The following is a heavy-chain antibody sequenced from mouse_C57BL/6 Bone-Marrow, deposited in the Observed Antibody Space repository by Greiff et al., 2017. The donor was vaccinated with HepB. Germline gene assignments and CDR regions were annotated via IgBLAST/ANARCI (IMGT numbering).Heavy chain of an antibody. CDR2: SYPVSGET. Sequence: VQLQESGAALASPGASVTLSCKASGYTFTDHIMNWVKKRPGQGLEWIGRSYPVSGETNYNPKFMGKATFSVDRSSSTVYMVLNSLTSEDPAVYYCVYGYDEGNFDYWGQGTTLTVSS. J-gene: IGHJ2*01. CDR1: GYTFTDHI. V-gene: IGHV1-11*01. D-gene: IGHD2-2*01. CDR3: VYGYDEGNFDY.